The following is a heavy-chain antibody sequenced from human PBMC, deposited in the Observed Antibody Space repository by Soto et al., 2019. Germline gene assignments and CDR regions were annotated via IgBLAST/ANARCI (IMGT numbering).Heavy chain of an antibody. CDR2: ISDSGGST. CDR3: ARKVLVDSKRQDACDI. J-gene: IGHJ3*02. Sequence: DVQLLESGGGLVQPGGSLILSCAASGFTFSGYDMSWVRQAPGKGLEWVSSISDSGGSTKYIDPVKGRFTISRDKSRDTIDLKMNSPSDEHTAVYFCARKVLVDSKRQDACDIWGGGTMVTVS. V-gene: IGHV3-23*01. D-gene: IGHD1-26*01. CDR1: GFTFSGYD.